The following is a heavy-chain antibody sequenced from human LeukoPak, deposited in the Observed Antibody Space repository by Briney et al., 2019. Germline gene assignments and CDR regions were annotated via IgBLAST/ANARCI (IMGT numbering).Heavy chain of an antibody. J-gene: IGHJ6*03. CDR1: GFTFSSYA. Sequence: GGSLRLSCAASGFTFSSYAMSWVRQAPGKGLEWVSAMSGSGGSTYHADSVKGRFTISRDNSKNTLYLQMNSLRAEDTAVYYCAKTQDFYDSSGYYYYYMDVRGKGTTVTVSS. CDR2: MSGSGGST. CDR3: AKTQDFYDSSGYYYYYMDV. V-gene: IGHV3-23*01. D-gene: IGHD3-22*01.